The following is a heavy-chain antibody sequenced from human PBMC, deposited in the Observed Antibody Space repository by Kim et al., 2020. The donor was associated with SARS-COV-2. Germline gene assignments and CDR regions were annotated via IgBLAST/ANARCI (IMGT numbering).Heavy chain of an antibody. V-gene: IGHV3-21*01. CDR3: ARAYSGGWAYFDY. D-gene: IGHD6-19*01. J-gene: IGHJ4*02. Sequence: YADAGEGRFTISRDTAQNSLSLPTSSLRAEDTAVYYCARAYSGGWAYFDYWGQGTLVTVSS.